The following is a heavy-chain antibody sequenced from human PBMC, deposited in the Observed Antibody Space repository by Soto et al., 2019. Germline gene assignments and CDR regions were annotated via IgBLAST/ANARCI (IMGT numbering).Heavy chain of an antibody. CDR3: AKDLVDIVVEVAAMFDY. CDR2: IYRRGDT. D-gene: IGHD2-15*01. Sequence: PSETLSLTCTVSGGSISSNTDYWGWIRQPPGKAPEWIGSIYRRGDTDYNPSLKSRVTISVDNSKNTLYLQMNSLRAEDTAVYYCAKDLVDIVVEVAAMFDYWGQGTLVTVSS. CDR1: GGSISSNTDY. J-gene: IGHJ4*02. V-gene: IGHV4-39*07.